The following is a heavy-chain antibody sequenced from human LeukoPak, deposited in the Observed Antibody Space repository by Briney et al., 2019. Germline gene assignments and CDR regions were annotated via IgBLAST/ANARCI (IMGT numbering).Heavy chain of an antibody. CDR3: ARDRIVVVITTDAFDI. V-gene: IGHV1-18*01. J-gene: IGHJ3*02. CDR2: ISAYNGNT. Sequence: ASVKVSCKASGYTFTSYGISWVRQAPGQGLEWMGWISAYNGNTNYAQKLQGRVTMTTDTSTSTAYMELRSLRSDDTAVYYCARDRIVVVITTDAFDIWGQGTMVTVSS. D-gene: IGHD3-22*01. CDR1: GYTFTSYG.